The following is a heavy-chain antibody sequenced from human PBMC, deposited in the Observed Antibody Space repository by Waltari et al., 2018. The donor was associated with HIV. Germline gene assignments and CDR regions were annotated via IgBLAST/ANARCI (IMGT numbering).Heavy chain of an antibody. V-gene: IGHV3-15*05. D-gene: IGHD5-12*01. CDR2: SKEKVGCGTI. CDR1: GFIFSKAW. J-gene: IGHJ4*02. Sequence: EVQLVESGGGVVKPGGSLRLSCAASGFIFSKAWMRWVRQAPGKVRGWVGRSKEKVGCGTIDDAAPVKGSFTSSRYDSKSTMYRKMNSLKTEGTAVYDCSTEMATMMVGWRQGTLVTVAS. CDR3: STEMATMMVG.